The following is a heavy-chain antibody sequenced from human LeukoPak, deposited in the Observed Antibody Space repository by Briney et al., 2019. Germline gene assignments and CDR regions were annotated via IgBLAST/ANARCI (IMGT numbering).Heavy chain of an antibody. CDR3: ATDQYHINWYKY. V-gene: IGHV1-8*01. CDR2: MNPNSGNT. Sequence: ASVKVSCKASGYTFTSYDINWVRQATGQGLEWMGWMNPNSGNTGYAQKFQGRVTMTRNTSISTAYMELSSLRSEDTAVYYCATDQYHINWYKYWGRGALVTVSS. CDR1: GYTFTSYD. D-gene: IGHD1/OR15-1a*01. J-gene: IGHJ4*02.